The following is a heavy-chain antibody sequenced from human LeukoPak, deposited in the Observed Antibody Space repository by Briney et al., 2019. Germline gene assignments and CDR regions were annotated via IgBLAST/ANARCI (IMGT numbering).Heavy chain of an antibody. CDR2: IYYSGST. Sequence: SETLSLTCTVSGGSISSYYWSWIRQPPGKGLEWIGYIYYSGSTNYNPSLKSRVTISVDTSKNQFSLKLSSVTAADTAVYYCARVPQGGWYPPDYWGQGTLVTVSS. CDR3: ARVPQGGWYPPDY. J-gene: IGHJ4*02. V-gene: IGHV4-59*01. D-gene: IGHD6-19*01. CDR1: GGSISSYY.